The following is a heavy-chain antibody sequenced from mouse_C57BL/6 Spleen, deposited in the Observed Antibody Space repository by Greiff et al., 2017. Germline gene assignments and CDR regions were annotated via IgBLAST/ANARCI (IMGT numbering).Heavy chain of an antibody. V-gene: IGHV1-54*01. J-gene: IGHJ4*01. CDR1: GYAFTNYL. CDR3: ARSNYGAMDY. CDR2: INPGRGGT. D-gene: IGHD2-5*01. Sequence: VQLQQSGAELVRPGTSVKVSCKASGYAFTNYLIEWVKQRPGQGLEWIGVINPGRGGTNYNEKFKGKATLTADKSSSTAYMQLSSLTSEDSAVYFCARSNYGAMDYWGQGTSVTVSS.